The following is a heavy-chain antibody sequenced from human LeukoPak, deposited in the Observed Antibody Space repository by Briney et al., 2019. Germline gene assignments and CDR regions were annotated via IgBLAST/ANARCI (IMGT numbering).Heavy chain of an antibody. CDR2: IVGSGGNI. V-gene: IGHV3-23*01. CDR1: GFSFSSYA. D-gene: IGHD2-2*01. CDR3: AKGLTWDSTSCSD. Sequence: GGSLRLSCAASGFSFSSYAMSWVRQAPGKGLQWVSAIVGSGGNIYYADSVKGRFTTSRDNFKSTLYLQMNSLRAEDTAFYYCAKGLTWDSTSCSDWGQGTLVTVSS. J-gene: IGHJ4*02.